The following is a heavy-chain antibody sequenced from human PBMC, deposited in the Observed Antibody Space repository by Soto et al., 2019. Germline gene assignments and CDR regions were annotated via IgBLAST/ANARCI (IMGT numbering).Heavy chain of an antibody. CDR2: IIPTFGRT. CDR1: GDTFSSYA. V-gene: IGHV1-69*13. D-gene: IGHD3-10*02. CDR3: ARDPLSSFAMDV. Sequence: SVNVSCQASGDTFSSYAISWVRQAPGKGLEWMGKIIPTFGRTNYAQKFQGRLTISADDSTSTAYMELSSLLSEDTAVYDCARDPLSSFAMDVWGQGTTVTV. J-gene: IGHJ6*02.